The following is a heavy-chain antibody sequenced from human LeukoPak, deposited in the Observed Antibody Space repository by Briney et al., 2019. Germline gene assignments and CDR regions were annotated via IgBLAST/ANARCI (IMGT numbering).Heavy chain of an antibody. V-gene: IGHV3-74*01. Sequence: PGGSLRLSCEGSGLTFSNYWVDWVRQAPGKGLVWVSRISSDGSSTTYADSVRGRFTISRDNAKSTLYLQMNSLRAEDTALYYCARRELLGAFDIWGQGTMVIVSS. CDR1: GLTFSNYW. CDR3: ARRELLGAFDI. J-gene: IGHJ3*02. CDR2: ISSDGSST. D-gene: IGHD1-26*01.